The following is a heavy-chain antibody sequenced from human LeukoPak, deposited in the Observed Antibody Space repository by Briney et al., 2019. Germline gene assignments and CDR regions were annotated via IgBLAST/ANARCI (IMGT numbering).Heavy chain of an antibody. CDR1: GFTFSSYA. V-gene: IGHV3-23*01. Sequence: PGGSLRLSCAASGFTFSSYAMSWVRQAPGKGLEWVSAISGSGGSTYYADSVKGRFTISRDNSKNTLYLQMNSLRAEDTAVYYCAKGLRYFDWLFGFDYWGQGTLVTVFS. CDR2: ISGSGGST. D-gene: IGHD3-9*01. CDR3: AKGLRYFDWLFGFDY. J-gene: IGHJ4*02.